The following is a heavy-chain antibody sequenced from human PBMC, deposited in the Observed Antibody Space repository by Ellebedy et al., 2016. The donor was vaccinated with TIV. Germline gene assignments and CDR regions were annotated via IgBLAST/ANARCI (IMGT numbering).Heavy chain of an antibody. D-gene: IGHD2-2*02. CDR3: VKDLSNTGSYIRPFDY. J-gene: IGHJ4*02. Sequence: PGGSLRLSCAASEFTFSYYAMHWVRQAPGKGLEWVAVISHDGSTKYYADSVKGRFTISRDNSKSTLYLQMSSLTTEDTAVYYCVKDLSNTGSYIRPFDYWGQGTLVTVSS. V-gene: IGHV3-30*14. CDR1: EFTFSYYA. CDR2: ISHDGSTK.